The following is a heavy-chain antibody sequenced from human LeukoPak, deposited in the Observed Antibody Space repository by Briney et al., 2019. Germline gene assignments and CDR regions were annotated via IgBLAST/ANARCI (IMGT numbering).Heavy chain of an antibody. CDR1: GFTFSSYA. CDR2: ISSNGGST. D-gene: IGHD3-10*01. J-gene: IGHJ4*02. V-gene: IGHV3-64*01. CDR3: ARGGLLWFGELSGY. Sequence: QTGGSLRLSCAASGFTFSSYAMHWVRQAPGKGLEYVSVISSNGGSTYYANSVKGRFTIPRDNSKNTLYLQMGSLRAEDMAVYYCARGGLLWFGELSGYWGQGTLVTVSS.